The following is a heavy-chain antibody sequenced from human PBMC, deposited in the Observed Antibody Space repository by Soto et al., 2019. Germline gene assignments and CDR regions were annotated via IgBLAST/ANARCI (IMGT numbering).Heavy chain of an antibody. CDR1: GFTFSSYG. CDR3: AKTGGGDKAEVFFYGPSLEV. J-gene: IGHJ6*04. CDR2: ISYDGSNK. Sequence: GGPLRLSCAASGFTFSSYGMHWVRKAPGKGLEWVAVISYDGSNKYYADSVKGRFTISRDNSKNTLYLQMNSLRAEDTAVYYCAKTGGGDKAEVFFYGPSLEVWGKGTTVTASS. V-gene: IGHV3-30*18. D-gene: IGHD5-18*01.